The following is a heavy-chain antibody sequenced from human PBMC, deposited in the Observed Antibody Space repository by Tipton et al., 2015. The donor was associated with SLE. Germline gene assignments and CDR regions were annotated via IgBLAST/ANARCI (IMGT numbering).Heavy chain of an antibody. Sequence: SLRLSCTASGFSFGDDGMNWVRQAPGKGLEWVSYISSSGSTIYYADSVKGRFTISRDNAKNSLYLQMNSLRAEDTAVYYCARSYYYYYYYMDVWGKGTTVTVSS. CDR3: ARSYYYYYYYMDV. CDR2: ISSSGSTI. V-gene: IGHV3-48*03. J-gene: IGHJ6*03. CDR1: GFSFGDDG.